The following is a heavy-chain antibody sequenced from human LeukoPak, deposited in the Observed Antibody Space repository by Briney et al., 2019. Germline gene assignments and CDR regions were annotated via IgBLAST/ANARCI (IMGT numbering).Heavy chain of an antibody. CDR3: AKKRSQGVDY. CDR2: ISYDGTNK. J-gene: IGHJ4*02. CDR1: GFAFHSYG. D-gene: IGHD1-1*01. V-gene: IGHV3-30*18. Sequence: GRSLRLSCAASGFAFHSYGMHWVRQAPGKGLEWVVVISYDGTNKYYADSVKGRFTISRDNSKNTLYLQMDSLRAEDTAVYYCAKKRSQGVDYWGQGTLVTVPS.